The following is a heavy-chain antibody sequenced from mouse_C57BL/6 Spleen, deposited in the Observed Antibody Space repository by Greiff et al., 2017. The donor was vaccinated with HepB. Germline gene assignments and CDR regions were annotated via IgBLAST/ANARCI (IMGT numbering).Heavy chain of an antibody. V-gene: IGHV1-22*01. D-gene: IGHD2-4*01. J-gene: IGHJ4*01. Sequence: EVQGVESGPELVKPGASVKMSCKASGYTFTDYNMHWVKQSHGKSLEWIGYINPNNGGTSYNQKFKGKATLTVNKSSSTAYMELRSLTSDDSAVYYCARRRDYDYYAMDYWGQGTSVTVSS. CDR3: ARRRDYDYYAMDY. CDR1: GYTFTDYN. CDR2: INPNNGGT.